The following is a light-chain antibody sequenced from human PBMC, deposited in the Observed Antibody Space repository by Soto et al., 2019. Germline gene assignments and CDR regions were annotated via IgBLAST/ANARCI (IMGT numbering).Light chain of an antibody. J-gene: IGKJ1*01. CDR3: QQYNTYSRT. V-gene: IGKV1-5*03. CDR1: QSISSW. CDR2: KAS. Sequence: DIQMTQSPSTLSASVGDRVTITCRASQSISSWLAWYQQKPGKAPKLLIYKASSLESGVPSRFSGSGSGTEVTLTISSPQSDDFATYYCQQYNTYSRTFVQGTKVDIK.